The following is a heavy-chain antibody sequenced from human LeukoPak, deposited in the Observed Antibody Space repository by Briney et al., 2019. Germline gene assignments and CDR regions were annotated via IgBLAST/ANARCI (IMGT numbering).Heavy chain of an antibody. Sequence: ASVKVSCKVSGYTLTELSMHWVRQAPGKGLEWMGGFDPEDGETIYAQKFQGRVTMTRDTSTSTVYMELSSLRSEDTAVYYCARAGLLYPDYWGQGTLVTVSS. D-gene: IGHD2-2*02. CDR3: ARAGLLYPDY. CDR1: GYTLTELS. CDR2: FDPEDGET. V-gene: IGHV1-24*01. J-gene: IGHJ4*02.